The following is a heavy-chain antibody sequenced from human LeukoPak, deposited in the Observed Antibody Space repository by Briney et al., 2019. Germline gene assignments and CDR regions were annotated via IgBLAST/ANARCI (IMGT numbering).Heavy chain of an antibody. CDR3: ARGQLLWFGELAY. Sequence: SETLSLTCAVYGGSFSGYYWSWIRQPPGKGLEWIGEINHSGSTNYNPSHTSRVTISVETSNKQISLKLRSVTAADTAVYYCARGQLLWFGELAYWGQGTLVTVSS. D-gene: IGHD3-10*01. CDR1: GGSFSGYY. CDR2: INHSGST. V-gene: IGHV4-34*01. J-gene: IGHJ4*02.